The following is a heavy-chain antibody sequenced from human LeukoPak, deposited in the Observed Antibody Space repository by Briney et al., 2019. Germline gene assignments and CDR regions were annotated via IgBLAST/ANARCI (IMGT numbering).Heavy chain of an antibody. J-gene: IGHJ4*02. Sequence: GGSLRLSCTASGFTFSNYAMSWVRQSPGKGLVCVSTISGSDGSTYYADSVKGRFTISRDNSKNTLYLQMNSLRVEDTAIYYCAKGRGYCTGGSCYSDYWGQGTLVTVSS. D-gene: IGHD2-15*01. CDR1: GFTFSNYA. CDR2: ISGSDGST. CDR3: AKGRGYCTGGSCYSDY. V-gene: IGHV3-23*01.